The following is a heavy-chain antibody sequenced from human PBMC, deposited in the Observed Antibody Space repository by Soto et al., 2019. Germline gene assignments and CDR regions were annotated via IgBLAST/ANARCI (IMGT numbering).Heavy chain of an antibody. CDR1: NGSFSGYY. V-gene: IGHV4-34*01. CDR2: ISHGGSS. J-gene: IGHJ4*02. CDR3: ARVGRYNSYDY. D-gene: IGHD6-6*01. Sequence: QVQLQQWGARLLKPSETLSLTCAVYNGSFSGYYWSWIRQSPGKGLEWIGEISHGGSSNYNPSLKXXVTISVDTSKNQFSLKLSSVTAADTALYYCARVGRYNSYDYWGQGTLVTVSS.